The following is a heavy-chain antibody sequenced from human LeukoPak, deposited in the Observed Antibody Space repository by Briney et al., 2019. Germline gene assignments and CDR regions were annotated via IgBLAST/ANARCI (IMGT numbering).Heavy chain of an antibody. CDR2: ISAYNGNT. D-gene: IGHD4-17*01. Sequence: GASVKVSCTASGYTFTSYGISWVRQAPGQGPEWMGWISAYNGNTNYAQKLQGRVTMTTDTSTSTAYMELRSLRSDDTAVYYCARDLTVTTVGGYWGQGTLVTVSS. V-gene: IGHV1-18*01. J-gene: IGHJ4*02. CDR1: GYTFTSYG. CDR3: ARDLTVTTVGGY.